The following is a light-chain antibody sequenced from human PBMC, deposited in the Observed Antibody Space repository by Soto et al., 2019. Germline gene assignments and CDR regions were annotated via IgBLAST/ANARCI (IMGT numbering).Light chain of an antibody. V-gene: IGLV2-14*03. Sequence: QSVLTQPPSASGSPGQSVTISCTGTSNDVGRYNYVSWYQQHPGKAPKLMIYDVNYRPSWVSNRFSGSKSGITASLTISGLQAEDEADYYCNSFTTSSTYVFGTGTKVTVL. CDR1: SNDVGRYNY. CDR2: DVN. CDR3: NSFTTSSTYV. J-gene: IGLJ1*01.